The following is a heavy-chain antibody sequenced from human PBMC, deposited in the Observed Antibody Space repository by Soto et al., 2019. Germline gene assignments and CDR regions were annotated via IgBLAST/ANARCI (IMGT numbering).Heavy chain of an antibody. D-gene: IGHD1-26*01. J-gene: IGHJ5*02. CDR1: GYSFTSYW. CDR2: IYPGDSDT. CDR3: ARHVSSGSYLDDHWFDP. V-gene: IGHV5-51*01. Sequence: GESQKISCKGSGYSFTSYWIGWVRQMPGKGLEWMGIIYPGDSDTRHSPSFQGQVTISADKSISTAYLQWSSLKASDTAMYYCARHVSSGSYLDDHWFDPWGQGTLVTVSS.